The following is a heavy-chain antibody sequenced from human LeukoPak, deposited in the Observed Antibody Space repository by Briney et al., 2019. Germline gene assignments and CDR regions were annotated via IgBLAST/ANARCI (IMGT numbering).Heavy chain of an antibody. CDR2: MFYYGST. CDR1: GDSISSSNYF. Sequence: PSETLSLTCTVSGDSISSSNYFWGCIRQPPGKGLEWIGSMFYYGSTYYNASLKSRVTISLDTSKKHFSLKLRSVTAADTAVYYCARGGITSLLSWFDPWGQGILVTVSS. CDR3: ARGGITSLLSWFDP. V-gene: IGHV4-39*07. D-gene: IGHD3-16*01. J-gene: IGHJ5*02.